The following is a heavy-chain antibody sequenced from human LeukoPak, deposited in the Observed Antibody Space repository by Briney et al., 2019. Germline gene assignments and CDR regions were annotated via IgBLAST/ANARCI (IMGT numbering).Heavy chain of an antibody. CDR1: GGSISSYY. J-gene: IGHJ5*02. CDR2: FYTSGST. Sequence: PSETLSLICTVSGGSISSYYWSWIRQPAGKGLEWIGRFYTSGSTNYNPSLKSRVTMSVDTSKNQFSLKLSSVTAADTAVYYCARDPLDDSSGYYSSWFDPWGQGTLVTVSS. V-gene: IGHV4-4*07. CDR3: ARDPLDDSSGYYSSWFDP. D-gene: IGHD3-22*01.